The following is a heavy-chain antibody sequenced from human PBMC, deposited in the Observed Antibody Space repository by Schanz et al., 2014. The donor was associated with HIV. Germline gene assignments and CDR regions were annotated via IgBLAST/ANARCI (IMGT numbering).Heavy chain of an antibody. D-gene: IGHD3-16*01. CDR2: ITDSGDKT. V-gene: IGHV3-NL1*01. CDR1: GFTFDSYG. J-gene: IGHJ6*02. CDR3: AKDGGSRGRRRGMDV. Sequence: VQLVESGGGVVQPGGSLRLSCAASGFTFDSYGMHWVRQAPGKGLQWVSSITDSGDKTDYTDSVKGRFTISRDNSKNTLYLQINSLRIDDTAVYYCAKDGGSRGRRRGMDVWGQGTTVTVSS.